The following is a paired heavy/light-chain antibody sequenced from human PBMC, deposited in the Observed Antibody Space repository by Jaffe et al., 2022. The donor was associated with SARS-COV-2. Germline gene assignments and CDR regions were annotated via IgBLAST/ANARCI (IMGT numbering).Heavy chain of an antibody. Sequence: QVQLVQSGAEMKKPGASVKVSCKASGYTFSDYAIHWVRQAPGQRLEWVGWINADNGNTKYSQKFQGRVTITRDTSASTAYMELSSLTSDDTAIYYCARCSGASCTLVGAFYYAMDVWGQGTTVTVSS. J-gene: IGHJ6*02. CDR3: ARCSGASCTLVGAFYYAMDV. CDR1: GYTFSDYA. D-gene: IGHD2-15*01. V-gene: IGHV1-3*01. CDR2: INADNGNT.
Light chain of an antibody. CDR1: QSLLYSPNNKNY. CDR2: WAS. Sequence: DIVMTQSPDSLAVSLGERATINCKSSQSLLYSPNNKNYLAWYQQKPGQPPKLLIDWASTRESGVPGRFSGSGSGTDFTLTINTLQAEDVAIYYCQQYYNTPYTFGQGTKLEIK. J-gene: IGKJ2*01. CDR3: QQYYNTPYT. V-gene: IGKV4-1*01.